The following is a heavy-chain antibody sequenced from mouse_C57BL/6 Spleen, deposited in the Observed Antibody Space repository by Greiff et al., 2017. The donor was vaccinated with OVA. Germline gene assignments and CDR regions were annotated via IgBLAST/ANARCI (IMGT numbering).Heavy chain of an antibody. CDR2: IYPSDSET. D-gene: IGHD1-1*01. J-gene: IGHJ2*01. V-gene: IGHV1-61*01. Sequence: QVQLQQPGAELVRPGSSVKLSCKASGYTFTSYWMDWVKQRPGQGLEWIGNIYPSDSETHYNQKFKDKATLTVDKSSSTAYMQLSSLTSEDSAVYYCARRYYGTGDYFDYWGKGTTLTVSS. CDR1: GYTFTSYW. CDR3: ARRYYGTGDYFDY.